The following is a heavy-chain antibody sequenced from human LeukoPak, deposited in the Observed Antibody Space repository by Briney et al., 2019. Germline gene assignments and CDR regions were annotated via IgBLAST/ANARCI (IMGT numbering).Heavy chain of an antibody. D-gene: IGHD3-22*01. CDR2: IYYSGST. CDR3: ASYNYYDSSGYIDY. J-gene: IGHJ4*02. V-gene: IGHV4-59*12. Sequence: PSETLSLTCTVSGGSISSYYWSWIRQPPGKGLEWIGYIYYSGSTYYNPSLKSRVTISVDTSKNQFSLKLSSVTAADTAVYYCASYNYYDSSGYIDYWGQGTLVTVSS. CDR1: GGSISSYY.